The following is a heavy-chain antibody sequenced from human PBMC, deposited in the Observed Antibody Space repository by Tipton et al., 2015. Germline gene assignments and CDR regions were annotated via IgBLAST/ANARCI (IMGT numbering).Heavy chain of an antibody. CDR3: ARLPFVGGTCDDAFDT. CDR1: GGSISSSTNW. D-gene: IGHD2-15*01. J-gene: IGHJ3*02. CDR2: IYHSGGT. Sequence: TLSLTCAVSGGSISSSTNWWSWVRQPPGKGLEWIGEIYHSGGTNYNPSLKSRVTISVDTSKNQFSLKLASLTAADTAVYYCARLPFVGGTCDDAFDTWGQGTMVTVSS. V-gene: IGHV4-4*02.